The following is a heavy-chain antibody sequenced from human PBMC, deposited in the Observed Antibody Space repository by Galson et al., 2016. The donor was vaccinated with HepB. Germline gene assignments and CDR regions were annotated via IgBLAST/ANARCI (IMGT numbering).Heavy chain of an antibody. CDR1: SYTLSNYG. CDR2: VNTYTGDA. J-gene: IGHJ3*02. V-gene: IGHV1-18*01. Sequence: SVKVSCKASSYTLSNYGFSWVRQAPGQGLEWLGGVNTYTGDADYPQRFQDRVTMTTDTSTKTAYMVLRSLRSDDTAVYYCASRGGYDAFDIWGQGTMITVSS. CDR3: ASRGGYDAFDI. D-gene: IGHD5-12*01.